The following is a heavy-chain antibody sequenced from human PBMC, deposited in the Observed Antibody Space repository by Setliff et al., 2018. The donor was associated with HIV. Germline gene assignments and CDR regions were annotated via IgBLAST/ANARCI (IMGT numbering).Heavy chain of an antibody. Sequence: GGSLRLSCATSRFSFSTFWMTWVRQAPGKGLEWIANINEDGNKKYHSDSVWGRFTISRDNAKNSFYLQMNSLRAEDTAVYYCARELYGSGDLWGQGTLVTVSS. V-gene: IGHV3-7*03. D-gene: IGHD3-10*01. CDR1: RFSFSTFW. J-gene: IGHJ5*02. CDR2: INEDGNKK. CDR3: ARELYGSGDL.